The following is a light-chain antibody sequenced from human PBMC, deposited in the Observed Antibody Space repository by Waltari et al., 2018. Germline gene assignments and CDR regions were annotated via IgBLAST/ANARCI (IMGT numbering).Light chain of an antibody. CDR2: DVS. Sequence: QSALTQPASVSGSPGQSITISCTGTSSDVGGSNYVSWYQQHPAKDPKLMIYDVSNRPSGVSNRFSGSKSGNTASLTISGLQAEDEADYYCSSYTSSSTFWVFGTGTKVTVL. V-gene: IGLV2-14*03. J-gene: IGLJ1*01. CDR1: SSDVGGSNY. CDR3: SSYTSSSTFWV.